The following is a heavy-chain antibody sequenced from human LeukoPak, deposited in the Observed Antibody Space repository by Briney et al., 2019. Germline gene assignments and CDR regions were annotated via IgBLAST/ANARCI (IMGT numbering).Heavy chain of an antibody. CDR3: ARNHVSATTKTDNYYYYMDV. CDR2: IYTSGST. CDR1: GGSISSYY. V-gene: IGHV4-4*07. D-gene: IGHD1-1*01. Sequence: SETLSLTCTVSGGSISSYYWSWIRQPAGKGLEWIGRIYTSGSTNYNPSLKSRVTISVDTSKNQFSLKLSSVTAADTAVYYCARNHVSATTKTDNYYYYMDVWGKGTTVTISS. J-gene: IGHJ6*03.